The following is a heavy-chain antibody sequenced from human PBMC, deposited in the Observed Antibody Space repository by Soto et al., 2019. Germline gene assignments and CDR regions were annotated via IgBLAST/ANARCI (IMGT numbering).Heavy chain of an antibody. J-gene: IGHJ4*02. D-gene: IGHD3-22*01. CDR1: GFSFRNYA. Sequence: PGGSLRLSCAASGFSFRNYAMSWVRQAPGKGLEWISTLTGSSSNTYYADSVKGRFAISRDNSKNTLYLQMNSLRAEDTAVYYCAKDQDYYDSSGYYQGGPFDYWGQGTLVTVSS. V-gene: IGHV3-23*01. CDR3: AKDQDYYDSSGYYQGGPFDY. CDR2: LTGSSSNT.